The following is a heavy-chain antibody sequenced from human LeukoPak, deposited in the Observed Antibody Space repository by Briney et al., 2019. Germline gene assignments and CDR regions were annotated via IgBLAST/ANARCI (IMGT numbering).Heavy chain of an antibody. J-gene: IGHJ4*02. Sequence: GGSLRLSCAASGFTFSNYAMTWVRQAPGRGLEWVSTITNGAAGTFYADSVKGRFTISGDNSKNTLYLQMNSLRAEDTAVYYCAKDFRYGYVADYWGQGTLVTVSS. CDR2: ITNGAAGT. V-gene: IGHV3-23*01. CDR3: AKDFRYGYVADY. D-gene: IGHD5-18*01. CDR1: GFTFSNYA.